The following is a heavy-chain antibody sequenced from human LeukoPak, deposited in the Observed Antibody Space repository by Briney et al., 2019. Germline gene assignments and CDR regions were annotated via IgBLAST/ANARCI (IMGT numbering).Heavy chain of an antibody. D-gene: IGHD3-10*02. Sequence: SETLSLTCTVSGGSISTYYWSWIRQPPGKALEWIGYIYYSGSTNYNPSLKSRVTISVDTSKNQFSLKLSSVTAADTGLYYCARLFHWFDPWGQGTLVTVSS. CDR2: IYYSGST. CDR3: ARLFHWFDP. J-gene: IGHJ5*02. V-gene: IGHV4-59*01. CDR1: GGSISTYY.